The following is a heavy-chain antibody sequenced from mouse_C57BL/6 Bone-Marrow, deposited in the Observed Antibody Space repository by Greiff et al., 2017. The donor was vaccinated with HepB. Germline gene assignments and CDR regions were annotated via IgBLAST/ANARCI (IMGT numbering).Heavy chain of an antibody. CDR3: ARRDDYGWFAY. V-gene: IGHV5-12*01. J-gene: IGHJ3*01. CDR2: ISNGGGST. D-gene: IGHD2-4*01. CDR1: GFTFSDYY. Sequence: EVQLVESGGGLVQPGGSLKLSCAASGFTFSDYYMYWVRQTPEKRLEWFAYISNGGGSTYYPDTVKGRFTLSRDNAKNTLYLQMSRLKSEDTAMYYCARRDDYGWFAYWGQGTLVTVSA.